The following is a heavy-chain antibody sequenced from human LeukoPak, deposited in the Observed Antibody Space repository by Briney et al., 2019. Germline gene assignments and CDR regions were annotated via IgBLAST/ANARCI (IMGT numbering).Heavy chain of an antibody. CDR3: HWGPSRDSYDY. J-gene: IGHJ4*02. Sequence: SGGSLRLSCAASGFTFSSYGMHWVRQAPGKGLEWVGFIRSKTYGGTIEYAASVKGRFTISRDDSKSIAYLQMNSLKSEDTAVYYCHWGPSRDSYDYWGQGTLVTVSS. V-gene: IGHV3-49*04. D-gene: IGHD3-16*01. CDR2: IRSKTYGGTI. CDR1: GFTFSSYG.